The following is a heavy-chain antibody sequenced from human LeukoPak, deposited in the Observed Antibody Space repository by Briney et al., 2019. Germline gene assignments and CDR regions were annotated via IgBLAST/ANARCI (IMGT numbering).Heavy chain of an antibody. V-gene: IGHV4-59*01. J-gene: IGHJ3*02. Sequence: SETLSLTCTVSGGSISSYYWSWIRQPPGKGLEWIGYIYFSGSTNYNPSLKSRVTISVDTSKNQFSLKLSSVTAADTAVYYCARDHHSAFDIWGQGTMVTVSS. D-gene: IGHD1-14*01. CDR1: GGSISSYY. CDR2: IYFSGST. CDR3: ARDHHSAFDI.